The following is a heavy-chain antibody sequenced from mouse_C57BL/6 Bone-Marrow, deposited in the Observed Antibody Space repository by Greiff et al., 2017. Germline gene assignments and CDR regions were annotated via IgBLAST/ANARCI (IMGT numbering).Heavy chain of an antibody. D-gene: IGHD4-1*01. CDR1: GYTFTSYW. J-gene: IGHJ2*01. CDR3: ARRELGPFDY. Sequence: QVQLKQPGAELVKPGASVKLSCKASGYTFTSYWMHWVKQRPGQGLEWIGMIHPNSGSTNYNEKFKSKATLTVDKSSSTAYMQLSSLTSEDSAVYYCARRELGPFDYWGKGTTLTVSS. CDR2: IHPNSGST. V-gene: IGHV1-64*01.